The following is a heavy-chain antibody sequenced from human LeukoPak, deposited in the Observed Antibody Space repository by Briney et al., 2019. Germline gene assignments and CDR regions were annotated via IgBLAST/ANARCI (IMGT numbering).Heavy chain of an antibody. CDR1: GFTFTSSA. V-gene: IGHV1-58*01. Sequence: GASVKVSCKASGFTFTSSAVQWVRQARGQRLEWIGWIVVGSGNTNYAQKFQERVTITRDMSTSTAYMELSSLRSEDTAVYYCAAGSQWLRVQYFDYWGQGTLVTVSS. CDR2: IVVGSGNT. D-gene: IGHD6-19*01. CDR3: AAGSQWLRVQYFDY. J-gene: IGHJ4*02.